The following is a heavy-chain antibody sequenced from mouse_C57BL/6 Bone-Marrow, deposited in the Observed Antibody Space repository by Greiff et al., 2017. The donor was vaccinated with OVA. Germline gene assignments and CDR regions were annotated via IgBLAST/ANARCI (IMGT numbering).Heavy chain of an antibody. Sequence: VQLQQSGAELVRPGASVKLSCTASGFNIKDDYMHWVKQRPEQGLEWIGWIDPENGDTAYASKFQGKATITADTSSNTAYLQLSSLTSEDTAVYYCKGYGSSYGWYFDVWGTGTTVTVSS. CDR1: GFNIKDDY. J-gene: IGHJ1*03. V-gene: IGHV14-4*01. CDR2: IDPENGDT. D-gene: IGHD1-1*01. CDR3: KGYGSSYGWYFDV.